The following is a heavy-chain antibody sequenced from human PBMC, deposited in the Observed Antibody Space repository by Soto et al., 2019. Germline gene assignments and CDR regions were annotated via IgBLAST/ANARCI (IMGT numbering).Heavy chain of an antibody. J-gene: IGHJ6*02. CDR1: SASISSSSYT. Sequence: QLQLQESGPGLVKPSETLSLTCTVSSASISSSSYTWGWIRQPPGKGLEWIGSIYDSGRTYYNPSLNSRVTVSVDTSKNQFSLKVTSVTAADTAVYYCARLHGYCIGSSCHGHYAMDVWGQGTTVTVSS. CDR2: IYDSGRT. V-gene: IGHV4-39*01. CDR3: ARLHGYCIGSSCHGHYAMDV. D-gene: IGHD2-2*01.